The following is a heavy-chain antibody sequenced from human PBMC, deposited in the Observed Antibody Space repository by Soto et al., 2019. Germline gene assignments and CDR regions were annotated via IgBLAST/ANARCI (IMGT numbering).Heavy chain of an antibody. D-gene: IGHD3-22*01. CDR2: INHSGST. J-gene: IGHJ4*02. CDR3: ARGITMIEAVPGDAPDKYYFDS. V-gene: IGHV4-34*01. CDR1: GGSFSCHY. Sequence: KTSETLSLTCAVYGGSFSCHYWSWIRQPPGKGLEWIGEINHSGSTNYNPSLKSRVSISVDTSKNQFSLKVRSVTAADTAVYYCARGITMIEAVPGDAPDKYYFDSWGRGTLVTVSS.